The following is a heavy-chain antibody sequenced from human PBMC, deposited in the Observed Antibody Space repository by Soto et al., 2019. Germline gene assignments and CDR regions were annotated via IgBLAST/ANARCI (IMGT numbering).Heavy chain of an antibody. V-gene: IGHV3-33*01. CDR1: GFTFSSYG. D-gene: IGHD3-10*01. J-gene: IGHJ4*02. Sequence: QVQLVESGGGVVQPGRSLRLSCAASGFTFSSYGMHWVRQAPGKGLEWVAVIWYDGSNKYYADSVKGRFTISRDNSKKTLYLQMNSLSAEDTAVYYCARDHGGDGCQYYLDYWGQGTLVTVSS. CDR2: IWYDGSNK. CDR3: ARDHGGDGCQYYLDY.